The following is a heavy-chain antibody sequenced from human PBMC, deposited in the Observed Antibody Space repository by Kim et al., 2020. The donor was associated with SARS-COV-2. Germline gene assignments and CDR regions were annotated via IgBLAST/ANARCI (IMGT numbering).Heavy chain of an antibody. D-gene: IGHD6-25*01. CDR1: GFTFSSYA. J-gene: IGHJ4*01. CDR3: VKGFSAARPYYFDY. V-gene: IGHV3-23*01. Sequence: GGSLRLSCAASGFTFSSYALSWVRQAPGKGLDWVSAISGSGGSTYYADSVQGRFTISRDNSKSTLFLQMNSLGAEDTAIYYCVKGFSAARPYYFDYWG. CDR2: ISGSGGST.